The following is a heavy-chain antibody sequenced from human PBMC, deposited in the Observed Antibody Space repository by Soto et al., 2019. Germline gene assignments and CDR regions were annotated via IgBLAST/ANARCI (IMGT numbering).Heavy chain of an antibody. J-gene: IGHJ5*02. CDR1: GGSISSSSYY. CDR3: ADGRIAAAGFNWFDP. Sequence: PSETLSLTCTVSGGSISSSSYYWGWIRQPPGKGLEWIGSIYYSGSTYYNPSLKSRVTISVDTSKNQFSLKLSSVTAADTAVYYCADGRIAAAGFNWFDPWGQGTLVTVSS. CDR2: IYYSGST. V-gene: IGHV4-39*01. D-gene: IGHD6-13*01.